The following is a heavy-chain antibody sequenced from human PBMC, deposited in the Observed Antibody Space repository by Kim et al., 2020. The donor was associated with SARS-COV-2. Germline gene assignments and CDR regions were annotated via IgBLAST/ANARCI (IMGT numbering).Heavy chain of an antibody. Sequence: GGSLRLSCAASGFTFDDYAMHWVRQAPGKGLEWVSGISWNSGSIGYADSVKGRFTISRDNTKNSLYLQMNSLRAEDTALYYCAKGLGSYPADDAFDIWGQGTMVTVSS. D-gene: IGHD6-6*01. CDR2: ISWNSGSI. CDR1: GFTFDDYA. V-gene: IGHV3-9*01. CDR3: AKGLGSYPADDAFDI. J-gene: IGHJ3*02.